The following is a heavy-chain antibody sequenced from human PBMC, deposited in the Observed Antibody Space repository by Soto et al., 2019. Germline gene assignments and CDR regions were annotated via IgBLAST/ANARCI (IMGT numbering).Heavy chain of an antibody. J-gene: IGHJ4*02. CDR2: IIPIFGTA. Sequence: QVQLVQSGAEVKKPGSSVKVSCKASGGTFSSYAISWVRQAPGQGLEWMGGIIPIFGTANYAQKFQGRVTITADESTGKAYMELSSLRSEDTAVYYCSLWFGELLYFDYWGQGTLVTVSS. CDR1: GGTFSSYA. V-gene: IGHV1-69*01. CDR3: SLWFGELLYFDY. D-gene: IGHD3-10*01.